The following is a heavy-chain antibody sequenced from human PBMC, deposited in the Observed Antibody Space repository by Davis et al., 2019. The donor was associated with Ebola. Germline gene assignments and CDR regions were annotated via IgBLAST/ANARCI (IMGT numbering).Heavy chain of an antibody. J-gene: IGHJ4*02. CDR1: GGSFSDYF. CDR3: ASPHQIRGRDYFDL. D-gene: IGHD2-2*01. V-gene: IGHV4-34*01. CDR2: INQSGKT. Sequence: SQTLSLTCGVHGGSFSDYFWSWIRQAPGKGLEWIGEINQSGKTYYNASLKSRVTISIDTSKMQFSLKMTSVTAADTAIYYCASPHQIRGRDYFDLWGQGTLVTVSS.